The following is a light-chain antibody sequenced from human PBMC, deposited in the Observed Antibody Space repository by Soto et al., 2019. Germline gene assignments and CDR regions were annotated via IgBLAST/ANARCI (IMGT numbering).Light chain of an antibody. CDR2: GAS. CDR1: QSVGNN. V-gene: IGKV3-11*01. CDR3: QQRLNWPPG. Sequence: EIVMTQSPATLSVSPGARATLSCRASQSVGNNLAWYQQKPGQAPRLLIYGASPRATGIPARFSGSRSGTDFTLTISDLEPADFGLYYCQQRLNWPPGFGQGTKVDIK. J-gene: IGKJ1*01.